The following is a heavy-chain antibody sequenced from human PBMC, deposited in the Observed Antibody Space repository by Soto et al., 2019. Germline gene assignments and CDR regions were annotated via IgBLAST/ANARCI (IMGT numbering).Heavy chain of an antibody. J-gene: IGHJ4*02. CDR3: VRGGDTSGSWPRY. V-gene: IGHV3-21*03. Sequence: GGSMRLSCAGSGLTSSTFSMTWLRPTPGKGLERVSSISTSSTYIYYADSVKGRFTISRDDAKNSLFLQMSTLRVENTAIYYCVRGGDTSGSWPRYWGQGTLVPGSA. D-gene: IGHD3-22*01. CDR2: ISTSSTYI. CDR1: GLTSSTFS.